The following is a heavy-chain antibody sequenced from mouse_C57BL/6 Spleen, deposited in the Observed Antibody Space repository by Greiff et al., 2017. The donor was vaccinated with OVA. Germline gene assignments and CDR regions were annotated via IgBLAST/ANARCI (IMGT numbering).Heavy chain of an antibody. J-gene: IGHJ1*03. CDR3: ARTGARGYFDD. CDR2: ISSGSSTI. D-gene: IGHD4-1*01. Sequence: EVQLVESGGGLVKPGGSLKLSCAASGFTFSDYGMHWVRQAPEKGLEWVAYISSGSSTIYYADTVKGRFTISRDNAKNTLFLQMTSLRSEDTAMYYCARTGARGYFDDWGKGTTVTVSS. V-gene: IGHV5-17*01. CDR1: GFTFSDYG.